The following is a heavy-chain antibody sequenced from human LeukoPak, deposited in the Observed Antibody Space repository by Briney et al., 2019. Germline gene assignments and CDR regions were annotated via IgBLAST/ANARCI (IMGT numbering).Heavy chain of an antibody. J-gene: IGHJ4*02. CDR3: ASIKSSGTYSSFDY. CDR1: GFAFSNYW. CDR2: IKQDGSEK. Sequence: GGSLRLSCAASGFAFSNYWMSWVLQAPGKGPEWVANIKQDGSEKYYIDSVKGRFSISRDNAKDSLYLQMNSLRVEEAAVYYCASIKSSGTYSSFDYWGQGTLVTVSS. V-gene: IGHV3-7*01. D-gene: IGHD3-10*01.